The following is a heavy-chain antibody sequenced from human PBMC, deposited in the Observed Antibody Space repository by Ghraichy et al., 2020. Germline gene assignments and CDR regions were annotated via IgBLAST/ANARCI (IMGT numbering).Heavy chain of an antibody. CDR1: GFIFSTYT. CDR3: AKSKPEVGDDY. Sequence: GGSLRLSCAASGFIFSTYTMSWVRQAPGKGLEWVSAIDNSGGKTYYADSVKGRFTISRDNSKNTLYLQMNSLRAEDPAIYYCAKSKPEVGDDYWGQGTVVTVS. V-gene: IGHV3-23*01. J-gene: IGHJ4*02. CDR2: IDNSGGKT. D-gene: IGHD2-21*02.